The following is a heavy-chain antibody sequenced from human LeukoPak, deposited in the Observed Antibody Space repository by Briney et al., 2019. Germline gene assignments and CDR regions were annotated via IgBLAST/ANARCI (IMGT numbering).Heavy chain of an antibody. CDR3: ARSSDSSGYYGHYFDY. D-gene: IGHD3-22*01. CDR1: GGSFSGYY. CDR2: INHSGST. Sequence: PSETLSLTCAVYGGSFSGYYWSWIRQPPGKGVEWIGEINHSGSTNYNPSLKSRVTISVDTSKNQFSLKLSSVTAADTAVYYCARSSDSSGYYGHYFDYWGQGTLVTVSS. V-gene: IGHV4-34*01. J-gene: IGHJ4*02.